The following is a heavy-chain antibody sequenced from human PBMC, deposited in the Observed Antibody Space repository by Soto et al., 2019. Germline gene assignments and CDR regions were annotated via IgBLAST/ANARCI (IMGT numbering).Heavy chain of an antibody. D-gene: IGHD5-12*01. Sequence: GASVKVSCKVSGYTLTELSMHWVRQAPGKGLEWMGGFDPEDGETIYAQKFQGRVTMTEDTSTDTAYMELSSPRSEDTAVYYCATRGLATDGDYFDYWGQGTLVTVSS. CDR1: GYTLTELS. CDR2: FDPEDGET. J-gene: IGHJ4*02. CDR3: ATRGLATDGDYFDY. V-gene: IGHV1-24*01.